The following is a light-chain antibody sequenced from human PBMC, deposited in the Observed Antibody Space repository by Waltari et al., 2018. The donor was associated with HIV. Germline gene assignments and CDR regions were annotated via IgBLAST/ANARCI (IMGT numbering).Light chain of an antibody. V-gene: IGKV4-1*01. J-gene: IGKJ4*01. CDR3: QQYYSTPPSLT. CDR2: WAS. Sequence: DIVVTQSPDSLAVSLGERATLNWKSSQNVFSGSNNKNYLAWYQQRPGQPPKLLIYWASTRESGVPDRFNGSGSGTDFTLTISSLQAEDVAVYYCQQYYSTPPSLTFGGGTKVEIK. CDR1: QNVFSGSNNKNY.